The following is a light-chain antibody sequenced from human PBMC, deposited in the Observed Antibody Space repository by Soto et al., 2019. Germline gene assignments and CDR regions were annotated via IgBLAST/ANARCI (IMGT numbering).Light chain of an antibody. Sequence: QSVLTQPPSVSGAPGQRVTISCTGSSSNIGAGYDVHWYQQLPGTAPKLLIYGNSNRPSGVPDRFSDSKSGTSASLAITGLQAEDEADYYCQSYDGILSGWVFGGGTKLTVL. CDR1: SSNIGAGYD. V-gene: IGLV1-40*01. CDR3: QSYDGILSGWV. J-gene: IGLJ3*02. CDR2: GNS.